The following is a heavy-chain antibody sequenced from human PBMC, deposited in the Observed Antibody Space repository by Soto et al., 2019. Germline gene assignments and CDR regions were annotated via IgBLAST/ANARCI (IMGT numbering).Heavy chain of an antibody. Sequence: PRWSLRLSCSASVFTFTDYALSWFRQAPGKGLEWVATISGIGGSTYLADSVKGRLSISRDNSKNTVSLLMNSLRAEDTAVYFCARGSSGYISSWYYFDYWGRGTLVTV. D-gene: IGHD6-13*01. CDR1: VFTFTDYA. V-gene: IGHV3-23*01. CDR2: ISGIGGST. CDR3: ARGSSGYISSWYYFDY. J-gene: IGHJ4*02.